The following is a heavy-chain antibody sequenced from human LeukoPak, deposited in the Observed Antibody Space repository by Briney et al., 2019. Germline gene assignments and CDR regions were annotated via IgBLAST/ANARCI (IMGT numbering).Heavy chain of an antibody. V-gene: IGHV4-4*02. CDR3: VRCGSYCLDY. Sequence: SGTLSLTCDVSGGSINNGNWWSWVRQPPGKGLEWIGEIYHTGRTNYNPSLKSRVSISVDKSKNQLSLNLNSVTAADTAVYYCVRCGSYCLDYWGQGTLVTVSS. D-gene: IGHD1-26*01. CDR1: GGSINNGNW. CDR2: IYHTGRT. J-gene: IGHJ4*02.